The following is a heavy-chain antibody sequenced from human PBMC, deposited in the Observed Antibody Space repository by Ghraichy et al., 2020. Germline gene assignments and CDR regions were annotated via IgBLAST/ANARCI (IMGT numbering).Heavy chain of an antibody. CDR2: ISSSGSTI. V-gene: IGHV3-48*03. CDR3: AREADGTSSTPLDY. Sequence: GGSLRLSCAASGFTFSSFDMNWVRQAPGKGLEWVSYISSSGSTIYYADSVKGRFTISRDNAKKSLYLQMNGLRVDDTAVYYCAREADGTSSTPLDYWGQGTLVTVSS. D-gene: IGHD6-6*01. CDR1: GFTFSSFD. J-gene: IGHJ4*02.